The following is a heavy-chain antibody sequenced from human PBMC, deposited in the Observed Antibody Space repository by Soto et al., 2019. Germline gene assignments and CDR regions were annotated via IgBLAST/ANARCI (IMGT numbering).Heavy chain of an antibody. Sequence: SETLSLTXTVSGGSISRYYWSWIRQPPGKGLEWIGYIYYSGSTNYNPSLKSRVTISVDTSKNQFSLKLSSVTAADTAVYYCARYYYEIGAFDIWGQGTMVTVSS. V-gene: IGHV4-59*01. J-gene: IGHJ3*02. CDR3: ARYYYEIGAFDI. D-gene: IGHD3-22*01. CDR2: IYYSGST. CDR1: GGSISRYY.